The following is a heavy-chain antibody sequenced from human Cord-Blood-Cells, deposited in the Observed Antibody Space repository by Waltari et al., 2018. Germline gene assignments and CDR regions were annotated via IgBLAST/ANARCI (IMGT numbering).Heavy chain of an antibody. J-gene: IGHJ4*02. CDR1: GGPFSSYA. V-gene: IGHV1-69*10. Sequence: QVQLVQSGAEVQKPGSSVKVSCKASGGPFSSYATSWVRQAPGQGLEWRGGIIPILGIANYAQKCQGRVTMTADKSTSTAYMELSSLRSEDTAVYYCARDGVNGDYWGQGTLVTVSS. CDR3: ARDGVNGDY. CDR2: IIPILGIA. D-gene: IGHD3-10*01.